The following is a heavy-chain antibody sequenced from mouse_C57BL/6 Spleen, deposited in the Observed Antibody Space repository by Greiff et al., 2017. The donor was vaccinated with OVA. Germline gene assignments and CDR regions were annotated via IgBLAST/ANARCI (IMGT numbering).Heavy chain of an antibody. CDR2: IYPRDGST. V-gene: IGHV1-85*01. D-gene: IGHD1-1*01. CDR3: ARGGYYGSSYWYFDV. J-gene: IGHJ1*03. CDR1: GYTFTSYD. Sequence: QVQLKESGPELVKPGASVKLSCKASGYTFTSYDINWVKQRPGQGLEWIGWIYPRDGSTKYNEKFKGKATLTVDTSSSTAYMELHSLTSEDSAVYCCARGGYYGSSYWYFDVWGTGTTVTVSS.